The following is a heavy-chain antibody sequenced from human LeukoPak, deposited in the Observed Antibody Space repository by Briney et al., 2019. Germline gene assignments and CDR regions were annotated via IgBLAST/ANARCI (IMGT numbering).Heavy chain of an antibody. CDR1: GFTFSSYG. CDR2: ISYDGSNK. J-gene: IGHJ6*02. V-gene: IGHV3-30*18. Sequence: PGRSLRLSCAASGFTFSSYGMHWVRQAPGKGLEWVAVISYDGSNKYYADSVKGRFTISRENSKNTLYLQMNSLRAEDTAVYYCAKDRGMVRGVISTYYYYYGMDVWGQGTTVTVSS. CDR3: AKDRGMVRGVISTYYYYYGMDV. D-gene: IGHD3-10*01.